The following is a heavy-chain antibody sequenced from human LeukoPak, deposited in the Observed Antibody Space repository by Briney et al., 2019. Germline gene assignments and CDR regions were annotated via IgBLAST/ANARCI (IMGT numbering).Heavy chain of an antibody. D-gene: IGHD4-11*01. J-gene: IGHJ4*02. CDR2: IYYSGST. CDR3: ARFRSTVPKALDY. CDR1: GGSIRSGSHY. V-gene: IGHV4-39*01. Sequence: PSETLSLTCTVSGGSIRSGSHYWAWIRQPPGKGLEWIGSIYYSGSTYYNPSLENRVTISIDTSKNQFSLKLSSVTAADTAVYYCARFRSTVPKALDYWGQGTLVSVSS.